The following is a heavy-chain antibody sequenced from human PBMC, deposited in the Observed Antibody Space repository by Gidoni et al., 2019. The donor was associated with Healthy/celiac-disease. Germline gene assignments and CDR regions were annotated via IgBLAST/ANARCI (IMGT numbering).Heavy chain of an antibody. J-gene: IGHJ4*02. D-gene: IGHD3-10*01. V-gene: IGHV5-51*01. Sequence: ELQLVQSGSEVKKPGESPKISCMGSGYSFTSYCIGWVRQMPGKGLEWMGIIYPGDSDTRYSPSFKGQVNISADKSNSTAYLQWSSLKASDTAMYYCARTYYGSGSYSEVYYFDYWGQGTLVTVSS. CDR3: ARTYYGSGSYSEVYYFDY. CDR1: GYSFTSYC. CDR2: IYPGDSDT.